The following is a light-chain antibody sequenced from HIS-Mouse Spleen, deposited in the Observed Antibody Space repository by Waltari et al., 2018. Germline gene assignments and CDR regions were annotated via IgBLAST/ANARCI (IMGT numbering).Light chain of an antibody. Sequence: QSALTQPASVSGSPGQSITISCTGTSHDVGGYNYVSWYQQHPGKAPKLMIYEVSNRPSGVSNRFSGSKSGNTASLTISGLQAEDEADYYCSSYTSSSTLWVFGGGTKLTVL. CDR3: SSYTSSSTLWV. CDR2: EVS. V-gene: IGLV2-14*01. J-gene: IGLJ3*02. CDR1: SHDVGGYNY.